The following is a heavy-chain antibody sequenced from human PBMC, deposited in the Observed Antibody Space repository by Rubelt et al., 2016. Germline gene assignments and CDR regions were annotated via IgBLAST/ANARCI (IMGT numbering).Heavy chain of an antibody. Sequence: EVQLVESGGVVVQPGGSLRLSCAASGFTFDDYTMHWVRQAPGKGLEWVSLINWDGVSTYYADAGKGRFTISRDNSKNSLYLQMNSLRTEDTAFYYCAKDTMTGATVMIDYWGQGTLVTVSS. CDR2: INWDGVST. CDR1: GFTFDDYT. CDR3: AKDTMTGATVMIDY. J-gene: IGHJ4*02. V-gene: IGHV3-43*01. D-gene: IGHD4-17*01.